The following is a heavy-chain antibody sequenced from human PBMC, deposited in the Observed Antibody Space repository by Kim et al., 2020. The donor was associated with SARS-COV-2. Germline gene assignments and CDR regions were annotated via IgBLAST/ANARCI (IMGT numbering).Heavy chain of an antibody. J-gene: IGHJ4*02. Sequence: GGSLRLSCAASGFTFSSYAMSWVRQAPGKGLEWVSAISGSGGSTYYADSVKGRFTISRDNSKNTLYLQMNSLRAEDTAVYYCAKVSPAHTFEYYDYIWGSYRYGPYFDYWGQGTLVTVSS. V-gene: IGHV3-23*01. D-gene: IGHD3-16*02. CDR2: ISGSGGST. CDR3: AKVSPAHTFEYYDYIWGSYRYGPYFDY. CDR1: GFTFSSYA.